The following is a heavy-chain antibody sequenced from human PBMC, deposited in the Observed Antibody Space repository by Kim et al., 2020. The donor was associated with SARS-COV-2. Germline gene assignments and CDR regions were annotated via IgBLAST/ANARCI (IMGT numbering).Heavy chain of an antibody. CDR2: IWCDGSNT. V-gene: IGHV3-33*06. CDR1: GFTFSSYD. CDR3: AKDYTTVTTYYYGMDV. Sequence: GGSLRLSCAASGFTFSSYDMHWVRQAPGKGLEWVSVIWCDGSNTYYADSVKGRFTISRDNSKNTLYLQMNSLRAEDTAVYYCAKDYTTVTTYYYGMDVWGDGTPVTLSP. D-gene: IGHD4-17*01. J-gene: IGHJ6*01.